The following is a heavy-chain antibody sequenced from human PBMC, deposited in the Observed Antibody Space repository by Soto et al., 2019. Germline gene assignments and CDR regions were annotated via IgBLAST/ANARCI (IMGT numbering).Heavy chain of an antibody. V-gene: IGHV1-3*01. CDR3: ARSSTFGWADHFYAMDV. J-gene: IGHJ6*02. Sequence: QAHLVQSGAEVKKPGASVKVSCQAFGYTFTHYAIHWVRQAPEHSLEWLGWTNAVDGNRKYSESFQGRVPLTTDTSANAVYMELSSLTSEDTAMYYCARSSTFGWADHFYAMDVWGQGTTVIVSS. CDR2: TNAVDGNR. D-gene: IGHD3-16*01. CDR1: GYTFTHYA.